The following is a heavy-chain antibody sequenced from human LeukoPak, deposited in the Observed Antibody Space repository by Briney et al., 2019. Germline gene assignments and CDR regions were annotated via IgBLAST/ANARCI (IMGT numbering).Heavy chain of an antibody. V-gene: IGHV3-7*01. D-gene: IGHD3-22*01. Sequence: GGSLRLSCAASGFTFSVYTVHWGRQAPGKGLEWLANINQDGSEIYYVDSVKGRFTISRDNGKNSLYLQITSLRADDTAVYYCARDQGSMIVVRTTNCFFDLWGGGTLVTVSS. J-gene: IGHJ2*01. CDR2: INQDGSEI. CDR1: GFTFSVYT. CDR3: ARDQGSMIVVRTTNCFFDL.